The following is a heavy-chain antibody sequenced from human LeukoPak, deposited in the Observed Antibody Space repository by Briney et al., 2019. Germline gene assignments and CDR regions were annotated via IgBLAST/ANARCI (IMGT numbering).Heavy chain of an antibody. V-gene: IGHV3-21*01. Sequence: PGGSLRLSCAASGFTFSSYSMNWVRQAPGKGPEWVSSISSSSSYIYYADSVKGRFTISRDNAKNSLYLQMDSLRAEDTAVYYCAREPTTVTPIGYMDVWGKGTTVTVSS. CDR2: ISSSSSYI. CDR3: AREPTTVTPIGYMDV. D-gene: IGHD4-17*01. J-gene: IGHJ6*03. CDR1: GFTFSSYS.